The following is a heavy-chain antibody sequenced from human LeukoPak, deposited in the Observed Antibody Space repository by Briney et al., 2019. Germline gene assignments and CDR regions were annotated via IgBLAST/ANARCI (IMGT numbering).Heavy chain of an antibody. J-gene: IGHJ4*02. CDR2: MYHSGTT. V-gene: IGHV4-4*02. D-gene: IGHD6-19*01. CDR3: AKDVGSLAGNS. CDR1: GDSISSRSW. Sequence: SETLSLTCTVSGDSISSRSWWNWVRQPPGKGLEWIGEMYHSGTTNYSPSLNSRVTISVDKSKNQFSLKLTSVTAADTAFYYCAKDVGSLAGNSWGQGTLVTVSS.